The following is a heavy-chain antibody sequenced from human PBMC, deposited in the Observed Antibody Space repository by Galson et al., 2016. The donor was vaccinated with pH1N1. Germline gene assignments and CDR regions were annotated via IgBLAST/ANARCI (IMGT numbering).Heavy chain of an antibody. J-gene: IGHJ4*02. Sequence: PALVKPPQTLTLTCTFSGFSLSTSGVGVGWNRQPPGKALEWLALIYWDDDKRYSPSLKSRLTITKDTSKNQVVLTMTNMEPVDTATYYCARNGYGDYVGYFDDGGQGTLVTASS. CDR2: IYWDDDK. V-gene: IGHV2-5*02. D-gene: IGHD4-17*01. CDR3: ARNGYGDYVGYFDD. CDR1: GFSLSTSGVG.